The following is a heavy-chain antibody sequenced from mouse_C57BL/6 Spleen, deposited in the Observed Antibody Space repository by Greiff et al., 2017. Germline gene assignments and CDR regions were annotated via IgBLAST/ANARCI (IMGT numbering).Heavy chain of an antibody. J-gene: IGHJ2*01. CDR3: ARVNYYGSSVFDY. CDR1: GYSITSGYY. CDR2: ISYDGSN. Sequence: EVQLQQSGPGLVKPSQSLSLTCSVTGYSITSGYYWNWIRQFPGNKLEWMGYISYDGSNNYNPSLKNRISITRDTSKNQFFLKLNSVTTEDTATYYCARVNYYGSSVFDYWGQGTTLTVSS. D-gene: IGHD1-1*01. V-gene: IGHV3-6*01.